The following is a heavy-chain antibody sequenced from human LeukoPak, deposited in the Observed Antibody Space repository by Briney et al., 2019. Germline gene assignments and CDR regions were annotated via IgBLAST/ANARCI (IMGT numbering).Heavy chain of an antibody. CDR3: ARSRGGFGDYGSWFDP. CDR2: IHNSATT. V-gene: IGHV4-59*12. J-gene: IGHJ5*02. CDR1: GGSLSSYF. Sequence: SETLSLTCTVSGGSLSSYFWSWIRQPPGKGLEWIGYIHNSATTNCNPSLKSRVTISLDTAKNQFSLKLTSVTAADTAVYFCARSRGGFGDYGSWFDPWGQGTLVTVSS. D-gene: IGHD4-17*01.